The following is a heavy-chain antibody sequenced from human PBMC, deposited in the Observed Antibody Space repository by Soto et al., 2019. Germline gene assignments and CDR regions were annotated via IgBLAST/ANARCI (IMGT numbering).Heavy chain of an antibody. V-gene: IGHV4-59*01. D-gene: IGHD6-13*01. CDR1: GGSISSYY. Sequence: SETLSLTCTVSGGSISSYYWSWIRQPPGKGLEWIGYIYYSGSTNYNPSLKSRVTISVDTSKNQFSLKLSSVTAADTAVYYCARDTKIAAAGTSPYYYYYYMDVWGKGTTVTVS. CDR3: ARDTKIAAAGTSPYYYYYYMDV. CDR2: IYYSGST. J-gene: IGHJ6*03.